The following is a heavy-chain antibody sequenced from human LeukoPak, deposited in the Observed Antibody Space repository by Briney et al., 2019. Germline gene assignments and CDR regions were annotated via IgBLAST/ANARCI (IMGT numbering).Heavy chain of an antibody. J-gene: IGHJ4*02. V-gene: IGHV4-59*01. CDR2: IYYSRST. Sequence: SETLSLTCTVSGGSISSYYWSWIRQPPGKGLEWIGYIYYSRSTNYNPSLKSRVTISVDTSKNQFSLKLSSVTAADTAVYYCAREGLDTYYYDSSGPFDYWGQGTLVTVSP. CDR1: GGSISSYY. D-gene: IGHD3-22*01. CDR3: AREGLDTYYYDSSGPFDY.